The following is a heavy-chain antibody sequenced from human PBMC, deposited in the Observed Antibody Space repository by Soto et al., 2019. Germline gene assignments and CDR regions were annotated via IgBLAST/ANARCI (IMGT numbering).Heavy chain of an antibody. J-gene: IGHJ4*02. D-gene: IGHD6-13*01. Sequence: SETLSLTCTVSGGSISSGGYYWSWIRQHPGKGLEWIGYIYYSGSTYYNPSLKSRVTISVDTSKNQFSLKLSSVTAADTAVYYCARLFGVAAAGPFDYWGQGTLFTVSS. CDR2: IYYSGST. CDR1: GGSISSGGYY. V-gene: IGHV4-31*03. CDR3: ARLFGVAAAGPFDY.